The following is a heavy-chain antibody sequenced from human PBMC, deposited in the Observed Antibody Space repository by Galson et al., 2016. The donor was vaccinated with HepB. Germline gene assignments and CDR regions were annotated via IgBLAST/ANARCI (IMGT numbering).Heavy chain of an antibody. Sequence: SLRLSCAAPGFTLSSNTLHWVRQVPGMGLEWVAFISYDGKNTEYADSVKGRFTISRDNSRNIVYLQMSSLSVEDTALYFCARDLGLGVVSTATYFYGLSVWGRGTTVTVSS. CDR1: GFTLSSNT. CDR3: ARDLGLGVVSTATYFYGLSV. D-gene: IGHD3/OR15-3a*01. CDR2: ISYDGKNT. J-gene: IGHJ6*02. V-gene: IGHV3-30*04.